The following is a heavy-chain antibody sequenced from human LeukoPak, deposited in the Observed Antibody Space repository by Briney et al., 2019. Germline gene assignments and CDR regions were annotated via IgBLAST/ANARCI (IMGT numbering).Heavy chain of an antibody. D-gene: IGHD2-15*01. J-gene: IGHJ3*02. CDR2: IYSGGTT. Sequence: GGSLRLSCAASGFTVSNSYVSWVRQAPGKGLEWVSGIYSGGTTYYRDSVKGRFTISRDNSKNTLYLQMNSLRAEDTAVYYCARDPDPKYCSGGSCYSDAFDIWGQGTMVTVSS. CDR3: ARDPDPKYCSGGSCYSDAFDI. CDR1: GFTVSNSY. V-gene: IGHV3-53*01.